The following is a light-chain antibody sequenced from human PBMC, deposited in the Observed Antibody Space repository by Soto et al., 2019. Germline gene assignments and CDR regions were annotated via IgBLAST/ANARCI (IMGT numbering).Light chain of an antibody. CDR2: DAS. CDR1: QSVNNY. J-gene: IGKJ4*01. Sequence: EIVLTQSPATLSLSPGERATLSCRASQSVNNYLAWYQQKPGQAPRLLIYDASSRSTDIPARFSGSGSGTDFTLTISSLEPEDFATYYCHQRSNWPLTFGGGTKVEIK. CDR3: HQRSNWPLT. V-gene: IGKV3-11*01.